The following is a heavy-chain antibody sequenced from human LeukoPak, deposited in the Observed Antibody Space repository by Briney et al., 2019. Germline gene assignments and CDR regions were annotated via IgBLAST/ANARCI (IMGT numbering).Heavy chain of an antibody. J-gene: IGHJ5*02. D-gene: IGHD1-1*01. Sequence: KPSETLSLTCTVSGGSISSYYWSWIRQPAGKELEWIGRIYSSGITNYNPSLKSRVTMSVDTSKNQLPLKLRSVTSADTAVYYCARDRDWKYWFDPWGQGTLVTVSS. CDR3: ARDRDWKYWFDP. CDR1: GGSISSYY. V-gene: IGHV4-4*07. CDR2: IYSSGIT.